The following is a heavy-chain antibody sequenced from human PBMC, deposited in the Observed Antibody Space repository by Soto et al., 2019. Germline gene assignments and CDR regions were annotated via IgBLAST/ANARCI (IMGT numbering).Heavy chain of an antibody. V-gene: IGHV4-30-2*01. CDR2: IYHSGST. J-gene: IGHJ4*02. CDR1: GGSISSGGYS. Sequence: TLSLTCAVSGGSISSGGYSWSWIRQPPGKGLEWIGYIYHSGSTYYNPSLKSRVTISVDRSKNQFSLKLSSVTAADTAVYYCARAGYYDFWSGYLDYWGQGTLVTVSS. D-gene: IGHD3-3*01. CDR3: ARAGYYDFWSGYLDY.